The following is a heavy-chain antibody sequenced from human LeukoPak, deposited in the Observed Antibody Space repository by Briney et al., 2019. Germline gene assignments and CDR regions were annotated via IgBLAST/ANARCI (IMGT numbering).Heavy chain of an antibody. J-gene: IGHJ6*02. CDR2: TYYRSKWYN. CDR3: ARGGVIAAAGTNYYYYYGMDV. D-gene: IGHD6-13*01. Sequence: SQTLSLTCAISGDSVSSNSAASNWIRQSPSRGLEWLGRTYYRSKWYNDYAVSVESRITINPDTSKNQFSLQLNSVTPEDTAVYYCARGGVIAAAGTNYYYYYGMDVWGQGTTVTVSS. CDR1: GDSVSSNSAA. V-gene: IGHV6-1*01.